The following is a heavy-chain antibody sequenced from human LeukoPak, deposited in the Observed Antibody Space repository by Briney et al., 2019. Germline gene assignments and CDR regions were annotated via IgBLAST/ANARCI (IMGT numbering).Heavy chain of an antibody. V-gene: IGHV4-34*01. Sequence: KPSETLSLTCAVYVGSFSGYYWSWIRHPPGEGRECIGEIKHSVSTNYNPSLKSRVTISVDTSKNQFSLKLSSVTAADTAVYYCARRYYGSGSYFRGAFDIWGQGTMVTLSS. CDR3: ARRYYGSGSYFRGAFDI. J-gene: IGHJ3*02. CDR2: IKHSVST. CDR1: VGSFSGYY. D-gene: IGHD3-10*01.